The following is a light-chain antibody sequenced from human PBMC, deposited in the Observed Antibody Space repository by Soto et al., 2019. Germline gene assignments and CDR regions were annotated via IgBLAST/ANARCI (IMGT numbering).Light chain of an antibody. CDR3: AAWDDSLNGSVV. CDR2: SNN. Sequence: QSVLTQPPSASGTPGQRVTISCSGSSSNIGSNTVNWYQQLPGTAPKLLIYSNNQRPSGVPDRFSGSKSGTSASLAISGLQSKDEADYYCAAWDDSLNGSVVFGGGTKVTVL. V-gene: IGLV1-44*01. J-gene: IGLJ2*01. CDR1: SSNIGSNT.